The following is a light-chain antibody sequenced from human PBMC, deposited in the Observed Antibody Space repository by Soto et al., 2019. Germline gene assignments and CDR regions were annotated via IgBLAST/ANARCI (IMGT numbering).Light chain of an antibody. CDR1: SGSIASNY. CDR3: QSYDSSNVV. Sequence: NFMLTQPHSVSESPGKTVTIYCTRSSGSIASNYVQWYQQRPGSAPTTVIYEDNQRPSGVPDRFSGSIDSSSNSASLTISGLKTEDEADYSCQSYDSSNVVFGGGTKLTVL. CDR2: EDN. J-gene: IGLJ2*01. V-gene: IGLV6-57*04.